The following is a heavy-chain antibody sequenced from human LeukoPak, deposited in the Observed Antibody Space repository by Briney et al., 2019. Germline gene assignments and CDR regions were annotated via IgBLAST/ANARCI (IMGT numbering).Heavy chain of an antibody. D-gene: IGHD6-19*01. Sequence: SQTLSLTCTLSGDPLRSDSYYWNWLRQPAGKGLEWIGRIYASGSTNYNPSLKSRVTIPLDPSRNRFSLNLSAVTATDTAVYFCARDRSSGWLNRFDPWGQGTLVTVSP. V-gene: IGHV4-61*02. J-gene: IGHJ5*02. CDR1: GDPLRSDSYY. CDR2: IYASGST. CDR3: ARDRSSGWLNRFDP.